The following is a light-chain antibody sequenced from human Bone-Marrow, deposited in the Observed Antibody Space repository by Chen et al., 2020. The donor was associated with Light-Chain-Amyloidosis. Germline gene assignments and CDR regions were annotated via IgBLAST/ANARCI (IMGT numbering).Light chain of an antibody. CDR1: TSDVGTYNL. CDR3: CSYAGSNTYV. CDR2: EDA. Sequence: QSALTQPASVSGAPGQSITIPCTGTTSDVGTYNLVPWYQQHPGKAPKLIIFEDAPRPSGVSTRFPASKSVNTASLRIFRLQAEDEADYYCCSYAGSNTYVFGGGTKLTVL. V-gene: IGLV2-23*01. J-gene: IGLJ2*01.